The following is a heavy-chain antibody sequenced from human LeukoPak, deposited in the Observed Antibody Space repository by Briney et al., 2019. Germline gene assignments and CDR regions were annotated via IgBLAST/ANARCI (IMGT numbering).Heavy chain of an antibody. CDR3: ARGGYCSSTTCNWGYWFDP. V-gene: IGHV1-2*06. CDR2: INPNSGGT. J-gene: IGHJ5*02. CDR1: GYTFTGYY. Sequence: GASVKVSCKASGYTFTGYYMHWVRQAPGQGLEWMGRINPNSGGTNYAQKFQGRVTMTRDTSISTAYMELRRLRSDDTAVYYCARGGYCSSTTCNWGYWFDPWGQGTLVIVSS. D-gene: IGHD2-2*01.